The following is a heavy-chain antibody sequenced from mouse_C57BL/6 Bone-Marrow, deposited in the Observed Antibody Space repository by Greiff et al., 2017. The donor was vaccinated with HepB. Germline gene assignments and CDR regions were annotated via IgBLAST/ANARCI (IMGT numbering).Heavy chain of an antibody. J-gene: IGHJ4*01. CDR1: GYTFTSYW. CDR3: ARSGDGPYYYAMDY. V-gene: IGHV1-64*01. Sequence: QVQLKESGAELVKPGASVKLSCKASGYTFTSYWMHWVKQRPGQGLEWIGMIHPNSGSTNYNEKFKSKATLTVDKSSSTAYMQLSSLTSEDSAVYYCARSGDGPYYYAMDYWGQGTSVTVSS. CDR2: IHPNSGST. D-gene: IGHD2-3*01.